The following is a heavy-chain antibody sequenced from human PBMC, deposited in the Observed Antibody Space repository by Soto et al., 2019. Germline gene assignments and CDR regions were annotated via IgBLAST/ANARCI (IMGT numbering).Heavy chain of an antibody. CDR2: ISTSGHV. CDR3: ARDNRDFLSLYPLALDY. J-gene: IGHJ4*02. CDR1: GGSLSKYY. D-gene: IGHD3-3*01. Sequence: QVELQESGPGLVKPSETLSLTCSVSGGSLSKYYWSWIRQPAGKGLEWIGRISTSGHVVSKASLRSRRTMALDTSKNHFSLKLTSETAADTAGYYCARDNRDFLSLYPLALDYWGQGARVTVSS. V-gene: IGHV4-4*07.